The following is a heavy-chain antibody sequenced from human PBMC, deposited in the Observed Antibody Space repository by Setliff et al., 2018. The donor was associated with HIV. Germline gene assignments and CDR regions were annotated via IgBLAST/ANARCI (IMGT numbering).Heavy chain of an antibody. CDR1: GGSFSGYD. D-gene: IGHD3-22*01. J-gene: IGHJ4*02. CDR3: ARLGRAIDRGGYSLRFDY. CDR2: INHSGST. Sequence: KPSETLSLTCAVYGGSFSGYDWSWIRQPPGKGLEWIGEINHSGSTNYNPSLKSRVTISVDTSKNQFSLKLSSVTAADTAVYYCARLGRAIDRGGYSLRFDYWGQGTLVTVSS. V-gene: IGHV4-34*01.